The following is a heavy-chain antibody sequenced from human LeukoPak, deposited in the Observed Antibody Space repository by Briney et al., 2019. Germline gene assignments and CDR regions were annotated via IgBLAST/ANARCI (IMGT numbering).Heavy chain of an antibody. J-gene: IGHJ6*02. CDR3: ARVAWGPSYYYDSSGWSANYGMDV. CDR1: GYTFTSYY. D-gene: IGHD3-22*01. CDR2: INPSGGST. V-gene: IGHV1-46*01. Sequence: GASVKVSCKASGYTFTSYYTHWVRQAPGQGLEWMGIINPSGGSTSYAQKFQGRVTITADESTSTAYMELSSLRSEDTAVYYCARVAWGPSYYYDSSGWSANYGMDVWGQGTTVTVSS.